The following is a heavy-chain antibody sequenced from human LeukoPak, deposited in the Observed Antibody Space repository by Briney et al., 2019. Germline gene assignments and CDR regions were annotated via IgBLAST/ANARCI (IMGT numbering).Heavy chain of an antibody. Sequence: GASVKVSCKASGYTFTSYGISWVRQAPGQGLEWMGWISAYNGNTNYAQKLQGRVTMTTDTSTSTAYMELRSLRSDDTAVYYCARDKASKWIAAAVGAFDIWGQGTMVTVSS. CDR2: ISAYNGNT. CDR1: GYTFTSYG. V-gene: IGHV1-18*01. J-gene: IGHJ3*02. D-gene: IGHD6-13*01. CDR3: ARDKASKWIAAAVGAFDI.